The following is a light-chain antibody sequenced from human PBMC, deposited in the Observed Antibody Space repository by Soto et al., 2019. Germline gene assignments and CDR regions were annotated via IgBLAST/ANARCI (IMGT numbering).Light chain of an antibody. J-gene: IGKJ2*01. V-gene: IGKV3-11*01. CDR3: QQRGNWPLYT. Sequence: EIALTQSPATLSLSPGDRATLSCRASQSVRVFLAWYQQKPGQAPRLLIYDASDRATGIPDRFSGSGSGTDFTLTISSLEPEDFAVYYCQQRGNWPLYTFGQGTKVEMK. CDR2: DAS. CDR1: QSVRVF.